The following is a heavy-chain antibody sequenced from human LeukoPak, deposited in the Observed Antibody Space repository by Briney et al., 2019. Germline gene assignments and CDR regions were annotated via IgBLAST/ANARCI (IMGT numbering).Heavy chain of an antibody. V-gene: IGHV3-23*01. D-gene: IGHD3-22*01. CDR2: ISGSGGST. CDR1: GFTFSSYA. CDR3: AKRPVHRHYYDSSGYFDY. Sequence: GGSLRLSCAASGFTFSSYAMSWVRQAPGKGLEWVSAISGSGGSTYYADSVKGRFTISRDNSKNTLYLQMNSLRAEDTAVYYCAKRPVHRHYYDSSGYFDYWGQGTLVTVSS. J-gene: IGHJ4*02.